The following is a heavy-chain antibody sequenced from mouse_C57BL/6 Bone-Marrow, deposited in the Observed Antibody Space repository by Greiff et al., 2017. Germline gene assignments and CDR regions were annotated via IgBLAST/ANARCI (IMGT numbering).Heavy chain of an antibody. J-gene: IGHJ3*01. CDR3: ARGGYGSSYGFAY. D-gene: IGHD1-1*01. CDR1: GFTFSDYG. V-gene: IGHV5-15*01. CDR2: LSTLAYSI. Sequence: EVPLVESGGGLVQPGGSLKLSCAASGFTFSDYGMAWVRQAPRQGPEWVAFLSTLAYSIYYADTVTGRFTISRANAKNTLYLEMSSLRSEDTAMYYCARGGYGSSYGFAYWGQGTLVTVSA.